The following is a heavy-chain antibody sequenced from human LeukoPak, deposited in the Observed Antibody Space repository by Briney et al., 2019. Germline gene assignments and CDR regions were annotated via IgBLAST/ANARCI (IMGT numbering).Heavy chain of an antibody. Sequence: ASVKVSCKASGYTFTGYYMYWVRQAPGQGLEWMGWINPNSGGTNYAQKFQGRVTMTRDTSISTAYMELSRLRSDDTAVYYCARDLGNYGDYPNWFDPWGQGTLVTVSS. CDR3: ARDLGNYGDYPNWFDP. CDR1: GYTFTGYY. D-gene: IGHD4-17*01. J-gene: IGHJ5*02. V-gene: IGHV1-2*02. CDR2: INPNSGGT.